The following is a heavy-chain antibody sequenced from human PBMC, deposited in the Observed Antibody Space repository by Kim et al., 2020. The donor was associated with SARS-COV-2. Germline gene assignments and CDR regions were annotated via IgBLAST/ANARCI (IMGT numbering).Heavy chain of an antibody. V-gene: IGHV3-23*01. Sequence: GGSLRLSCAASGFTFSNSPMSWVRQAPGKGLEWVSTISGGGSDTFYADSVKGRFTISRDNSRNTLYLQMNSLRGEDTAVYYCAKDAFVTTVLTQGYFDYWGQGTLVTVSS. CDR1: GFTFSNSP. J-gene: IGHJ4*02. CDR2: ISGGGSDT. CDR3: AKDAFVTTVLTQGYFDY. D-gene: IGHD4-17*01.